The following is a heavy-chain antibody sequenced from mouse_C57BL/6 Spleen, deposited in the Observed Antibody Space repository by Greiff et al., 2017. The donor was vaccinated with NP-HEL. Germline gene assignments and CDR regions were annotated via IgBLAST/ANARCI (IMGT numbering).Heavy chain of an antibody. J-gene: IGHJ3*01. D-gene: IGHD2-4*01. CDR3: TRPYDYDGGGIRFAY. CDR2: IYPGNSDT. V-gene: IGHV1-5*01. Sequence: VQLQQSGTVLARPGASVKMSCKTSGYTFTSYWMHWVKQRPGQGLEWIGAIYPGNSDTSYNQKFKGKAKLTAVTSASTAYMELSSLTNEDSAVYYCTRPYDYDGGGIRFAYWGQGTLVTVSA. CDR1: GYTFTSYW.